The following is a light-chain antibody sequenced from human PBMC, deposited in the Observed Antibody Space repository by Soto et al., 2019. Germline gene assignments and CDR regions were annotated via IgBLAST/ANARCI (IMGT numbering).Light chain of an antibody. V-gene: IGLV2-8*01. CDR1: SSDVGGYNY. Sequence: SALTQPPSASGSPGQSVTISCTGTSSDVGGYNYVSRYQQHPGKAPKVIIYEVSKRPSGVPDRFSGSKSGSTASLTVSGLQAEDEADYYCSSYAVTNIFVFGTGTKVTVL. CDR3: SSYAVTNIFV. J-gene: IGLJ1*01. CDR2: EVS.